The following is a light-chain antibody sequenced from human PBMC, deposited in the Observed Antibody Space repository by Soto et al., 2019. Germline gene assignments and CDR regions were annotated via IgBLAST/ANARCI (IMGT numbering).Light chain of an antibody. CDR1: QSITGY. CDR3: QQYGTSPQIT. CDR2: ADS. V-gene: IGKV3-20*01. J-gene: IGKJ5*01. Sequence: EIVLTQSPATLSLSPGERATLSCRASQSITGYLGWYQQKPGQAPRLLIYADSNRATGIPDRFSGSGSGTDFTLTISRLEPEDFAVYYCQQYGTSPQITFGQGTRLEIK.